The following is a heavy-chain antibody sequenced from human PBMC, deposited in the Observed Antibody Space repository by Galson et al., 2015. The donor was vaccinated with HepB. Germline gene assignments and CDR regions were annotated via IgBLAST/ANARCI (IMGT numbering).Heavy chain of an antibody. CDR2: ISTTSSYK. D-gene: IGHD2-21*02. Sequence: SLRLSCAASGFPFRDFNMPWIRQAPGKGLEWISYISTTSSYKRFAAAVQGRFTISRDNAKSSLYLRMSGLRVEDTAIYYCARYPRGDCGGSDCYESRHGTDVWGQGTTVTVSS. CDR3: ARYPRGDCGGSDCYESRHGTDV. J-gene: IGHJ6*02. CDR1: GFPFRDFN. V-gene: IGHV3-11*03.